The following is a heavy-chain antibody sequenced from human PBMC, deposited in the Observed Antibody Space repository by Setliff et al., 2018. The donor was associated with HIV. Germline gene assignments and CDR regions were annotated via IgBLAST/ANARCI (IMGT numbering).Heavy chain of an antibody. J-gene: IGHJ4*02. CDR1: GESFSDDY. CDR3: VNPSGAMGDFDS. CDR2: INHSGTT. V-gene: IGHV4-34*01. D-gene: IGHD3-16*01. Sequence: SETLSLTCAVYGESFSDDYWSWIRQPPGWGLEWIGEINHSGTTNYNPSLMGRLNISVDTSKRQFSLQLTSVTAADTAVYYCVNPSGAMGDFDSWGQGTLVTVSS.